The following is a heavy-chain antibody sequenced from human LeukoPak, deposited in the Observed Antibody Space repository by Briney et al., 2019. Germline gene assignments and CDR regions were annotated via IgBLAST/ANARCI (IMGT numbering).Heavy chain of an antibody. V-gene: IGHV1-46*01. J-gene: IGHJ4*02. Sequence: ASVKVSCKASGYTFTSYYMHWVRQAPGQGLEWMGIINPSGGSTSYAQKFQGRVTMTRDTSTSTAYMELRSLRSDDTAVYYCARARPGDFDYWGQGTLVTVSS. D-gene: IGHD1-14*01. CDR3: ARARPGDFDY. CDR2: INPSGGST. CDR1: GYTFTSYY.